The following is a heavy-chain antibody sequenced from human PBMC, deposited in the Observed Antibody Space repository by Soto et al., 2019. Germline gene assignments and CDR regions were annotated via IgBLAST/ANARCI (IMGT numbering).Heavy chain of an antibody. D-gene: IGHD3-3*01. CDR1: GYTFTSYD. J-gene: IGHJ5*02. V-gene: IGHV1-8*01. Sequence: ASVKVSCKASGYTFTSYDINWVRQATGQGLEWMGWMNPNNGNTGYAQKLQGRVTMTTDTSTSTAYMELRSLRSDDTAVYYCARDRAKYYDFWSGSPPFDPWGQGTLVTVSS. CDR3: ARDRAKYYDFWSGSPPFDP. CDR2: MNPNNGNT.